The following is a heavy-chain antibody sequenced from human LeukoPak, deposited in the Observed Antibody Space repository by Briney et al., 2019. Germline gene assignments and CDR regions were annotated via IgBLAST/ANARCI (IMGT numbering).Heavy chain of an antibody. V-gene: IGHV1-18*01. CDR3: ARSTVKFDY. Sequence: SVNPSCKASDYTLTSYGIRWVRQPHARGLRWMGWISRYNGNKNYAQKLQGRVTMTTDTSTSTAYMELRSLRSDDTAVFYCARSTVKFDYWGEGTLVTVSS. CDR1: DYTLTSYG. D-gene: IGHD4-11*01. CDR2: ISRYNGNK. J-gene: IGHJ4*02.